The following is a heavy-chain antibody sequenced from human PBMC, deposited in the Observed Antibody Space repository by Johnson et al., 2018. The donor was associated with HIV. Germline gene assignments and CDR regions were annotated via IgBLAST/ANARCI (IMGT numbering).Heavy chain of an antibody. CDR3: ARGAGYFDWLSADEGFAFDI. CDR2: ISSNGGST. Sequence: VQLVESGGDLVQPGGSLRLSCVASGFIFSSYAMHWVRQGPGKRLEFVSAISSNGGSTYYANSVKGIFTISRDNSKNTLYLHMGSLRTEDMAVYYCARGAGYFDWLSADEGFAFDIWGQGTMVTVSS. CDR1: GFIFSSYA. J-gene: IGHJ3*02. V-gene: IGHV3-64*01. D-gene: IGHD3-9*01.